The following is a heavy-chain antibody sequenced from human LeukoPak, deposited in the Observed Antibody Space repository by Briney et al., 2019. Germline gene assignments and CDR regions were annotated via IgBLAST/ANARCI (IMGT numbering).Heavy chain of an antibody. V-gene: IGHV4-31*03. CDR1: GYSISSGGYY. D-gene: IGHD7-27*01. CDR2: IYYSGST. Sequence: SETLSLTCTVSGYSISSGGYYWSWIRQHPGKGLEWIGYIYYSGSTYYNPSLKSRVTISVDTSKNQFSLKLSSVTAADTAVYYCARDGDQNYFDYWGQGTLVTVSS. J-gene: IGHJ4*02. CDR3: ARDGDQNYFDY.